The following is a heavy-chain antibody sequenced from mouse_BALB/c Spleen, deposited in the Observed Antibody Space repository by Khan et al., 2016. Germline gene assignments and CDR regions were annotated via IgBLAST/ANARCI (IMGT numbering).Heavy chain of an antibody. CDR3: ARHFPDGFYVAWVAY. D-gene: IGHD2-3*01. CDR1: GFTFSSYG. J-gene: IGHJ3*01. V-gene: IGHV5-6*01. Sequence: EVELVESGGDLVKPGGSLKLSCAASGFTFSSYGMSWVRQTPDKRLEWVATISSGGNYTYYPESVKGRFTISRANAKNTLYLQMNSLKSEDTAMYYCARHFPDGFYVAWVAYWGQGTLVAVSA. CDR2: ISSGGNYT.